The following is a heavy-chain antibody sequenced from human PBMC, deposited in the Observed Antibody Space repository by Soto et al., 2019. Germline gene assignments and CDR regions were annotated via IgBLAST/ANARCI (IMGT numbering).Heavy chain of an antibody. CDR1: GLTVGDYC. Sequence: GSLRLSCTASGLTVGDYCMSWFCQAPGRGVEWVGFIRSKAYGGTTEYAASVKGRFTISRDDSKGIDYLPMNSLKPEQTALYSCTRSDDYVWGSYRPPDYWGQGTLATVSS. J-gene: IGHJ4*02. V-gene: IGHV3-49*03. D-gene: IGHD3-16*02. CDR3: TRSDDYVWGSYRPPDY. CDR2: IRSKAYGGTT.